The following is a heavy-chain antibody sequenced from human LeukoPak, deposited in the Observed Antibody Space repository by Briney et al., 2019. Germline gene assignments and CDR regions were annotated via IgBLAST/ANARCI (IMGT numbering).Heavy chain of an antibody. CDR3: ARRPYGSGPFDY. D-gene: IGHD3-10*01. J-gene: IGHJ4*02. Sequence: SVKVSCKASGGTFSSYAIGWVRQAPGQGLEWMGGIIPIFGTANYAQKFQGRVTITADESTSTAYMELSSLRSEDTAVYYCARRPYGSGPFDYWGQGTLVTVSS. CDR1: GGTFSSYA. V-gene: IGHV1-69*13. CDR2: IIPIFGTA.